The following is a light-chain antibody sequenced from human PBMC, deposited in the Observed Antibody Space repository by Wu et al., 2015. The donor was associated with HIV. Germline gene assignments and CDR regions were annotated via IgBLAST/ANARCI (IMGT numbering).Light chain of an antibody. Sequence: EIVLTQSPGTVSLSPGERATLSCKASQSIDSRYLVWYQQKAGQAPRLLIYDASSRATGIPDRFSGSWSGTDFTLTISRLEPEDVAVYYCQQYAGPWTFGQGTKVELK. CDR3: QQYAGPWT. CDR1: QSIDSRY. CDR2: DAS. J-gene: IGKJ1*01. V-gene: IGKV3-20*01.